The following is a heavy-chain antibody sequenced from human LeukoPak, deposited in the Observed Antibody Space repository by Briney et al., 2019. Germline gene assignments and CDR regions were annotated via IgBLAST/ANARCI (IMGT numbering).Heavy chain of an antibody. V-gene: IGHV4-31*03. CDR2: IYYSGST. CDR3: ARAHGDYEDY. CDR1: GCSISSGGYY. J-gene: IGHJ4*02. Sequence: SQTLSLTGTVSGCSISSGGYYWSWIRQHPGKGLEWIGYIYYSGSTYYNPSLKSRVTISVATSKNQFSLKLSSVTAADTAVYYCARAHGDYEDYWGQGTLVTVSS. D-gene: IGHD4-17*01.